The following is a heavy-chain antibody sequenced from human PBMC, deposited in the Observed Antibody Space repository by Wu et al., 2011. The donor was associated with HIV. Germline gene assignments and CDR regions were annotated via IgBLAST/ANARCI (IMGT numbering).Heavy chain of an antibody. D-gene: IGHD6-13*01. V-gene: IGHV1-2*02. CDR2: INPNSGRT. CDR1: GYTFTASY. J-gene: IGHJ4*02. Sequence: SVKVSCKASGYTFTASYIHWVRQAPGQGLEWMGWINPNSGRTDYAQRFQGRVTMTRDTSISTAYMELSWLRPDDTALYYCARSDMASGGTVYWGQGTLVTVSS. CDR3: ARSDMASGGTVY.